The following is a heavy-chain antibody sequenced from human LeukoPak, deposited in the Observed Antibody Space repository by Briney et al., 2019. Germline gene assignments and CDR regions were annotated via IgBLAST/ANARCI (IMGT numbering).Heavy chain of an antibody. CDR2: FDPEEGET. V-gene: IGHV1-24*01. D-gene: IGHD6-13*01. Sequence: ASVKVSCKVSGYTLTELSMHWVRQVPGKGLEWMGGFDPEEGETIYAQKFQGRVTITTDESTSTAYMELSSLRSEDTAVYYCARVFLGYSSRDHDEYYFDYWGQGTLVTVSS. CDR3: ARVFLGYSSRDHDEYYFDY. CDR1: GYTLTELS. J-gene: IGHJ4*02.